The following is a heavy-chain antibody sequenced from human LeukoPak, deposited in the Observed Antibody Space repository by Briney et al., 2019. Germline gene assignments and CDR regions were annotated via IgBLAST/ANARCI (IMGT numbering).Heavy chain of an antibody. CDR2: ISGSGGST. CDR1: GFTFSSYS. Sequence: TGGSLRLSCAASGFTFSSYSMNWVRQAPEKGLEWVSAISGSGGSTYYADSVKGRFTISRDNSKNTLYLQMNSLRAEDTAVYYCAKVALVGSTYYDFWSGYLASYFDYWGQGTLVTVSS. V-gene: IGHV3-23*01. CDR3: AKVALVGSTYYDFWSGYLASYFDY. D-gene: IGHD3-3*01. J-gene: IGHJ4*02.